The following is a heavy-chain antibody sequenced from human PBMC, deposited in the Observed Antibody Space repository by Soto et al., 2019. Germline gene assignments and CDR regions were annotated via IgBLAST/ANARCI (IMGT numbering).Heavy chain of an antibody. CDR1: GDSITNSY. D-gene: IGHD3-22*01. CDR3: ARDRYYDGSGFRRLDY. Sequence: QVQLQESGPGLVKPSETLSLSCNVSGDSITNSYWSWIRQSPGKGLEWIGYIYARGSTNYNPPFKSRVIISLDTSKNQVSLRLSSVTAADTAVYYCARDRYYDGSGFRRLDYWGQGTLVTVSS. V-gene: IGHV4-59*01. CDR2: IYARGST. J-gene: IGHJ4*02.